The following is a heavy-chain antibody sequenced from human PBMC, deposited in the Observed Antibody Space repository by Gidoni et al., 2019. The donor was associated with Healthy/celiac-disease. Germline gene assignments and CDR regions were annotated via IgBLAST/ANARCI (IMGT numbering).Heavy chain of an antibody. J-gene: IGHJ4*02. CDR3: TTVGSNAYDILTGYYDDY. CDR1: GFTFRNAC. D-gene: IGHD3-9*01. V-gene: IGHV3-15*01. Sequence: EVQLVEPGGGLVKLGGSLRLSCAASGFTFRNACIIWVRQAPGKGLGWVGRIKSKTDGGTTDYAAPVKGRFTISRDDSKNTLYLKMNSLKTEDTAVYYCTTVGSNAYDILTGYYDDYWGQGTLVTVSS. CDR2: IKSKTDGGTT.